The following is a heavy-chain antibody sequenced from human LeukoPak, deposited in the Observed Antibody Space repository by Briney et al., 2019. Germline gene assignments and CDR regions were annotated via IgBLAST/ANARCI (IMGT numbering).Heavy chain of an antibody. V-gene: IGHV4-31*03. D-gene: IGHD3-10*01. CDR3: ARASMVRVLYFDY. Sequence: SETLSLTCTVSGGSISSGGYYWSWIRQHPGKGLEWIGYIYYSGITYYNPSLKSRVTISVDTSKNQFSPKLSSVTAADTAVYYCARASMVRVLYFDYWGQGTLVTVSS. CDR2: IYYSGIT. CDR1: GGSISSGGYY. J-gene: IGHJ4*02.